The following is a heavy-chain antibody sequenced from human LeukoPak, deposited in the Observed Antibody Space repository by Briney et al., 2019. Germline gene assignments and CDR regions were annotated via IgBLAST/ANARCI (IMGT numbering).Heavy chain of an antibody. CDR3: ARSDYYDSSRYYYGY. Sequence: GGTLRLSCAASGFTFSNYEMNWVRQAPGKGLEWVSYISSSGSTIYYADSVKGRFTISRDNAKNSLYLQMNTLRAEDTAVYYCARSDYYDSSRYYYGYWGQGTLVTVSS. D-gene: IGHD3-22*01. J-gene: IGHJ4*02. CDR2: ISSSGSTI. V-gene: IGHV3-48*03. CDR1: GFTFSNYE.